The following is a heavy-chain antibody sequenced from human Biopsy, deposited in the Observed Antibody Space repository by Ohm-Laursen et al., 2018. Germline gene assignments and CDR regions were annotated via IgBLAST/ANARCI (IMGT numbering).Heavy chain of an antibody. CDR1: GGSFSGYY. Sequence: SDTLSLTCTVYGGSFSGYYWSRIRQPPGKGLEWIGEINHRGSTNYNPSLKSRVTISVDTSKNQFSLKLRSVTAADTAVYYCARAVDYYDPYYYYGLDVWGQGTTVTVSS. CDR3: ARAVDYYDPYYYYGLDV. V-gene: IGHV4-34*01. D-gene: IGHD3-16*01. J-gene: IGHJ6*02. CDR2: INHRGST.